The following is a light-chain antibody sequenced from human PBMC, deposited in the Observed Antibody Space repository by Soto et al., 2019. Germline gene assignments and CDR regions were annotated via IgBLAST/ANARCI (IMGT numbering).Light chain of an antibody. Sequence: VMTQSPDSLAVSLGERATINCKSSQSVLYSSNNKNYLAWFHQRTGQSPRRLIYKVSNRDSGVPDRFSGSGSGTDFTLKISRVEAEDVGVYYCMQGTHWPPITFGQGTRLEIK. J-gene: IGKJ5*01. CDR1: QSVLYSSNNKNY. CDR2: KVS. V-gene: IGKV2-30*01. CDR3: MQGTHWPPIT.